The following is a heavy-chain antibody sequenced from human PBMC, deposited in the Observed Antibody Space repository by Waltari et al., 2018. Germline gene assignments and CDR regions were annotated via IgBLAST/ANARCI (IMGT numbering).Heavy chain of an antibody. CDR1: GGSFSGYY. Sequence: QVQLQQWGAGLFKPSETLSLTCAVYGGSFSGYYWSWIRQPPGKGLEWIGEINHSGSTNYNPSLKSRVTISVDTSKNQFSLKLSSVTAADTAVYYCASPHSTDAFDIWGQGTMVTVSS. D-gene: IGHD2-2*01. CDR2: INHSGST. CDR3: ASPHSTDAFDI. J-gene: IGHJ3*02. V-gene: IGHV4-34*01.